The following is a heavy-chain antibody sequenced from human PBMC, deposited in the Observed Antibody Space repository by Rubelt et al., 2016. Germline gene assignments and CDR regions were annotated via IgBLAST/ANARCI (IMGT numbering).Heavy chain of an antibody. J-gene: IGHJ5*02. CDR1: GYTFTSYY. V-gene: IGHV1-46*01. Sequence: QVQLVQSGAEVKKPGASVKVSCKASGYTFTSYYMHWVRQAPGQGLEWMGIINPSGGSTSYAQKCQGSVNMNRDTSPSTVYMELRSLRSEDTAVYYCARSPRYDFEDNWFDPWGQGTLATVSS. D-gene: IGHD3-3*01. CDR2: INPSGGST. CDR3: ARSPRYDFEDNWFDP.